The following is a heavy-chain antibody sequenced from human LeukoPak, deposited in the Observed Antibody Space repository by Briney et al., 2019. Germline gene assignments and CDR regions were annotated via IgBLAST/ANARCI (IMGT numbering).Heavy chain of an antibody. D-gene: IGHD3-9*01. J-gene: IGHJ4*02. CDR2: IHYTGAT. CDR1: GGSITGYY. CDR3: ARGNILTGYCFNF. V-gene: IGHV4-34*01. Sequence: SETLSLTCAVYGGSITGYYWSWIRQTPGRGLEWVGEIHYTGATSYNPSLKSRATISTDTSKNQFSLRLSSVTAADTAVYYCARGNILTGYCFNFWGQGALVTVSS.